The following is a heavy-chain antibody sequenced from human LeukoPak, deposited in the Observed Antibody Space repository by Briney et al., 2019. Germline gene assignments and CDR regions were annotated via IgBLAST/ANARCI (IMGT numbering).Heavy chain of an antibody. Sequence: SETLSLTCTVSGGSTSDATYYWGWIRQVPGKGLEWIGSIYFSGNTYSNPSLRSRLSISVDTSENRFSLKLTSVTAADTALYYCARVSAYYDWFDPWGQGTLVIVSS. CDR1: GGSTSDATYY. D-gene: IGHD3-10*01. CDR3: ARVSAYYDWFDP. CDR2: IYFSGNT. V-gene: IGHV4-39*02. J-gene: IGHJ5*02.